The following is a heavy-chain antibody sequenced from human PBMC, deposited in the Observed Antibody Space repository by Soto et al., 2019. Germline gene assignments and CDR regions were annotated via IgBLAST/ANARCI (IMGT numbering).Heavy chain of an antibody. J-gene: IGHJ4*02. CDR2: INPNSGAT. D-gene: IGHD1-26*01. CDR1: GYTFTDDY. Sequence: QLVQSGAEVKKPGASVKVSCKTSGYTFTDDYLHWVRQVPGQGLEWMGWINPNSGATNYAQKFQGRVTMTSDTSFSTGYMELSGLKSDDTAVYYCARDRGDRGGGRYRFDYWGQGTLVTVSS. CDR3: ARDRGDRGGGRYRFDY. V-gene: IGHV1-2*02.